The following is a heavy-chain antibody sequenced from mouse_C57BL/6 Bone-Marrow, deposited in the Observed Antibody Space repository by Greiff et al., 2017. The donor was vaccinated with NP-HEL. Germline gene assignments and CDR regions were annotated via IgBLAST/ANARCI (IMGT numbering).Heavy chain of an antibody. CDR3: ARDTDWYFDV. D-gene: IGHD5-1-1*01. CDR1: GYAFTNYL. Sequence: VQLQQSGAELVRPGTSVKVSCKASGYAFTNYLIEWVKQRPGQGLEWIGVINPGSGGTNYNEKFKGKAKLTADKSSSTAYMQISRLTSEDSAVYFCARDTDWYFDVWGTGTTVTVSS. V-gene: IGHV1-54*01. CDR2: INPGSGGT. J-gene: IGHJ1*03.